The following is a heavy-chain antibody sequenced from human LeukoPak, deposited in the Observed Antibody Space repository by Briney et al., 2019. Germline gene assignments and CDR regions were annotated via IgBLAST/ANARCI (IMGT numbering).Heavy chain of an antibody. Sequence: SETLSLTCTVSGGSISSGDYYWSWIRQPPGKGLEWIGYIYYSGSTYYNPSLKSRVTISVDTSKNQFSLKLSSVTAADTAVYYCARYLFLWLGESEYFDYWRQGTLVTVSS. CDR2: IYYSGST. CDR3: ARYLFLWLGESEYFDY. D-gene: IGHD3-10*01. V-gene: IGHV4-30-4*08. CDR1: GGSISSGDYY. J-gene: IGHJ4*02.